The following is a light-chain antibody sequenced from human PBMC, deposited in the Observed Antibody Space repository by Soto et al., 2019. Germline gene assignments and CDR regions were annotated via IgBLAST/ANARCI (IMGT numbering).Light chain of an antibody. CDR1: QSVSNY. CDR2: GAS. CDR3: QHYKNWPLT. V-gene: IGKV3-15*01. Sequence: EIVMTQSPATLSVSPGEIATLSCRSSQSVSNYLALYQQKPGQAPRLLMYGASTRANGVPARFSGSGSGTEFTLTISRLQSEDFAIYYCQHYKNWPLTFGGGTKVEIK. J-gene: IGKJ4*01.